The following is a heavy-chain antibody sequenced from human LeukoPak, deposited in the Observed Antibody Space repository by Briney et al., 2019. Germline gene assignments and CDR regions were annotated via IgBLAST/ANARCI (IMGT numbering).Heavy chain of an antibody. Sequence: GGSLRLSCAASGFTFSSYAMSWVRQAPGKGLEWVANIKQDGSEKYYVDSVKGRFTISRDNAKNSLYLQMNSLRAEDTAVYYCAIDVKDYDFWSGLYYYYMDVWGKGTTVTVSS. CDR3: AIDVKDYDFWSGLYYYYMDV. CDR1: GFTFSSYA. CDR2: IKQDGSEK. J-gene: IGHJ6*03. V-gene: IGHV3-7*01. D-gene: IGHD3-3*01.